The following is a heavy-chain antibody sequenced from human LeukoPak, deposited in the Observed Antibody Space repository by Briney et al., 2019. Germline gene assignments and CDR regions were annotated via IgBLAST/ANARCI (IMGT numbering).Heavy chain of an antibody. D-gene: IGHD5-18*01. V-gene: IGHV4-30-2*01. CDR2: IFESGST. J-gene: IGHJ4*02. Sequence: SETLSLTCAVSGGSVGSGAYSWSWIRQPPGKGLEWIGYIFESGSTYYNPSLKSRDTISVDKSKNEFSLRVSSVTAADTAVYYCARGGHSYGRGFDYWGQGILVTVSS. CDR1: GGSVGSGAYS. CDR3: ARGGHSYGRGFDY.